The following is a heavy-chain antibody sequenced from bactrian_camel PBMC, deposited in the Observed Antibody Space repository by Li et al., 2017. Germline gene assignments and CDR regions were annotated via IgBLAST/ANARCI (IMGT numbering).Heavy chain of an antibody. CDR3: VKGAEGITYGSRWYATILDY. D-gene: IGHD6*01. V-gene: IGHV3S40*01. J-gene: IGHJ4*01. CDR1: GFTFSVTH. Sequence: VQLVESGGGLVQPGGSLRLSCATSGFTFSVTHMFWVRQAPGKGLEWVSTIEGGGVSTYHADSLKDRVTISRDNTKTTVYLQLNSLKFEDTALYYCVKGAEGITYGSRWYATILDYWGQGTQVTVS. CDR2: IEGGGVST.